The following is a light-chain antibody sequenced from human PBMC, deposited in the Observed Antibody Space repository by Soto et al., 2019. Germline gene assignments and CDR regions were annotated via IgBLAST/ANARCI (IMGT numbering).Light chain of an antibody. J-gene: IGLJ1*01. Sequence: QAVVTQPASVSGSPGQSITISCTGTSSDVGSYNLVSWYQQHPGKAPKLMIYEGSKRPSGVSNRFSGSKSGNTASLTISGLQAEDEADYYCCSYAGSSTLYVFGTGTKVTVL. CDR2: EGS. CDR1: SSDVGSYNL. CDR3: CSYAGSSTLYV. V-gene: IGLV2-23*01.